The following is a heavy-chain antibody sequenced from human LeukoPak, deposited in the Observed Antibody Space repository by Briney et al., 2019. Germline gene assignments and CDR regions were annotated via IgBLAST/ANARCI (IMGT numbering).Heavy chain of an antibody. Sequence: GRTLRLSCAASGFTVSSNYMSWVRQAPGKGLEWVSAISGSGGSTYYADSVKGRFTISRDNSKNTLYLQMNSLRAEDTAVYYCAKDLWFDPWGQGTLVTVSS. CDR1: GFTVSSNY. J-gene: IGHJ5*02. CDR3: AKDLWFDP. V-gene: IGHV3-23*01. CDR2: ISGSGGST.